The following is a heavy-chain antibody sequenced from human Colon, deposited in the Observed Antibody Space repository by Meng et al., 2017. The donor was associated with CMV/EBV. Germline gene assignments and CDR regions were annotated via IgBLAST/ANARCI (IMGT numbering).Heavy chain of an antibody. J-gene: IGHJ1*01. CDR2: MDPTTGRT. Sequence: VRLGQSGAEVRMPGASVKVSCKASGYSFTGYYIHWVRQAPGQGLEWMGWMDPTTGRTDYAQKFQGTVTMTRDTSISTAYLELSRLTSDDTAVYYCASHSSYVWGSHHWGQGTLVTVSS. D-gene: IGHD3-16*01. CDR1: GYSFTGYY. CDR3: ASHSSYVWGSHH. V-gene: IGHV1-2*02.